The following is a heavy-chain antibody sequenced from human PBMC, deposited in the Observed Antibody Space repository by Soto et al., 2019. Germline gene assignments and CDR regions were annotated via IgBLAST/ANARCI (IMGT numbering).Heavy chain of an antibody. CDR1: GFTFSSHG. CDR3: ENDVDNTWSLGHGMDV. CDR2: IQFDGSKT. D-gene: IGHD5-12*01. J-gene: IGHJ6*02. V-gene: IGHV3-30*18. Sequence: VQLVESGGGVVQTGTSLRLSCAASGFTFSSHGMHWVRQAPGKGLEWVAVIQFDGSKTYYADSVKGRFTISRDNSKNTLYLQMNSLRTEDSAVYYCENDVDNTWSLGHGMDVWGQGTTVTVSS.